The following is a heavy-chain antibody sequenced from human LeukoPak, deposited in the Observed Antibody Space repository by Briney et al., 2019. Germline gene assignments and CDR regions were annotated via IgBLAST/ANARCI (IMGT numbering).Heavy chain of an antibody. J-gene: IGHJ4*02. CDR2: ISGSGVST. CDR1: GFTFTNHA. D-gene: IGHD4-17*01. CDR3: AKGHSDFGTGFDL. V-gene: IGHV3-23*01. Sequence: GGSLRLSCGASGFTFTNHAMTWVRQTPGKGLEWVSVISGSGVSTYYADSVKGRFTISRDNSKNTLYLQMSSLRAEDTAIYYCAKGHSDFGTGFDLWGQGTLVTVSS.